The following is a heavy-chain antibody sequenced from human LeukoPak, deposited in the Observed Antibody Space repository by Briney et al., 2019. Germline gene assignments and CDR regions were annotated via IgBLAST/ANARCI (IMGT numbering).Heavy chain of an antibody. CDR1: GYTFTSYG. V-gene: IGHV1-18*01. Sequence: GASVKVSCKASGYTFTSYGISWVRQAPGQGLEWMGWISAYNGNTNYAQKLQGRVTMTTDTSTSTAYMELRSLRSDDTAVYYCAKGSYYYDSSGYYYWYFDYWGQGTLVTVSS. CDR3: AKGSYYYDSSGYYYWYFDY. D-gene: IGHD3-22*01. J-gene: IGHJ4*02. CDR2: ISAYNGNT.